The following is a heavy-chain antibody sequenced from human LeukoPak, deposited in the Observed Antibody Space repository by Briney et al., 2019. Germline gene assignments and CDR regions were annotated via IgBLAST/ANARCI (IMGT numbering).Heavy chain of an antibody. V-gene: IGHV3-23*01. CDR2: ISGSHT. Sequence: GGSLRLSCAASGFTFNAQDINWVRQGPGKGLEWVAGISGSHTFYADSVKGRFTFSRDNSKKTMYLQMNSLRVEDTAVYYCAKVNWEDYVWGNCWGQGTLVTVSS. CDR1: GFTFNAQD. J-gene: IGHJ4*02. D-gene: IGHD3-16*01. CDR3: AKVNWEDYVWGNC.